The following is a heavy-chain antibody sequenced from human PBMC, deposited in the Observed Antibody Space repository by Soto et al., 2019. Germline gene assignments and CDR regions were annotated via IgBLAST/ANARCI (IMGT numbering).Heavy chain of an antibody. CDR3: AKFYDILTGYPLYYYGMDV. D-gene: IGHD3-9*01. V-gene: IGHV3-23*01. CDR1: GFTFSSYA. CDR2: ISGSGGST. J-gene: IGHJ6*02. Sequence: GGSLRLSCAASGFTFSSYAMSWVRQAPGKGLEWVSAISGSGGSTYYADSVKGRFTISRDNSKNTLYLQMNSLRAEDTAVYYCAKFYDILTGYPLYYYGMDVWGQGTTVTVSS.